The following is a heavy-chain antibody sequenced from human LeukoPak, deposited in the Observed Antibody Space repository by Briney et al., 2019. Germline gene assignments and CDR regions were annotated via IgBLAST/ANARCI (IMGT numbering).Heavy chain of an antibody. J-gene: IGHJ3*02. CDR2: IYYSGST. D-gene: IGHD3-3*01. V-gene: IGHV4-59*08. CDR1: GGSISSYY. CDR3: ARHSGYDFWSGPRRAFVI. Sequence: SETLSLTCTVSGGSISSYYWSWIRQPPGKGLEWIGYIYYSGSTNYNPSLKSRVTISVDTSKSQFSLKLSSVTAADTAVYYCARHSGYDFWSGPRRAFVIWGQGTMVTVSS.